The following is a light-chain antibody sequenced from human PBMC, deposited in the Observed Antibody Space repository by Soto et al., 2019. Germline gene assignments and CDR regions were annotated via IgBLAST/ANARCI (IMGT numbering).Light chain of an antibody. CDR3: QHRSNWHS. CDR1: QSVSSY. V-gene: IGKV3-11*01. J-gene: IGKJ3*01. CDR2: DAS. Sequence: EIVLTQSPATLSLSPGERATLSCTASQSVSSYVAWYQQKPGQTPRLLIYDASNRATGIPARISGSGSGTDLTLTISSLEPEDIAVYYCQHRSNWHSCGAGNKVDIK.